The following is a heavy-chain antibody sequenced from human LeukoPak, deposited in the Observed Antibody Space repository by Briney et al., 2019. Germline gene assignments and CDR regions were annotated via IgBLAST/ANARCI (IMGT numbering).Heavy chain of an antibody. CDR1: GFTFSSYA. J-gene: IGHJ6*02. V-gene: IGHV3-23*01. CDR2: ISGSGGST. D-gene: IGHD2-2*01. CDR3: ATLVVPAAISRYYYYGMDV. Sequence: GGSLRLSCAASGFTFSSYAMSWVRQAPGKGLEWVSAISGSGGSTYYADSVKGRFPISRDNSKNTLYLQINSLRAEDTAVYYCATLVVPAAISRYYYYGMDVWGQGTTVTVSS.